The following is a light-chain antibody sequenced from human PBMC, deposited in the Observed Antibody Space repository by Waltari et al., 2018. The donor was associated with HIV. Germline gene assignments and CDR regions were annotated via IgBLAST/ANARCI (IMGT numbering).Light chain of an antibody. J-gene: IGKJ2*01. CDR2: LAS. CDR1: QSLVHTNGYNY. CDR3: MQALQSPNT. V-gene: IGKV2-28*01. Sequence: DILLTQSPLSLPVTPGEPASISCRSSQSLVHTNGYNYLDWYLQKPGQSPQLLISLASTRASVVPDRFSGSGSGTDFTLKISRVEAEDVGVYYCMQALQSPNTFGQGTKVEIK.